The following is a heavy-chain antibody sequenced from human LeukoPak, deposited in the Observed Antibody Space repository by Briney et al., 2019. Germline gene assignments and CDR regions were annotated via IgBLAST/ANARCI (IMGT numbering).Heavy chain of an antibody. Sequence: SVKVSCKVSGDTFSSYAINWVRQAPGQGLEWMGKIIPLFGTADYAQKLQGRVTITTDGSTITAYMELSSLRSEDTAVYYCARSDYYYYYYMDGWGKGTTVTVSS. V-gene: IGHV1-69*05. CDR1: GDTFSSYA. CDR3: ARSDYYYYYYMDG. D-gene: IGHD4/OR15-4a*01. J-gene: IGHJ6*03. CDR2: IIPLFGTA.